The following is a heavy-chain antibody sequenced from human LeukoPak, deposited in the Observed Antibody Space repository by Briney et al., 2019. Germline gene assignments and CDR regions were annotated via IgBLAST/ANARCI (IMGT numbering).Heavy chain of an antibody. V-gene: IGHV3-23*01. Sequence: GGSLRLSCAASGFIFSSYAITWVRQAPGKGLEWVSAISGSGGNTYYADSVEGRFTISRDNSKNMVYLQMNSLRAEDTAVYYCAKDLEEEEVVVAATHSPDDYWGQGTLVTVSS. CDR3: AKDLEEEEVVVAATHSPDDY. CDR1: GFIFSSYA. D-gene: IGHD2-15*01. CDR2: ISGSGGNT. J-gene: IGHJ4*02.